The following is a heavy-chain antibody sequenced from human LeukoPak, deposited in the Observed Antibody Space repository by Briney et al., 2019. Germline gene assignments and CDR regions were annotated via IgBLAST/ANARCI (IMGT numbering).Heavy chain of an antibody. CDR1: GFRFSDYY. CDR2: ISDRGDTI. Sequence: KAGGSLRLSCTASGFRFSDYYMSWIRQAPGKGLEWVSYISDRGDTIYYADSVKGRLTISRDNANNSVSLQMNSLRPEDTAVYYCARLKAGNWGPGTLVAVSS. J-gene: IGHJ4*02. CDR3: ARLKAGN. V-gene: IGHV3-11*01.